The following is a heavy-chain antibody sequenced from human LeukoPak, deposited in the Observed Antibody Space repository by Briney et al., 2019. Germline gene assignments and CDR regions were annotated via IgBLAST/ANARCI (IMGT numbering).Heavy chain of an antibody. CDR3: ARRASMGTWYFFDY. CDR1: GDYGSISSYF. V-gene: IGHV4-59*08. Sequence: SETLSLTCTVSGDYGSISSYFWSWIRQPPGKGLEWIGYIYYSGSTNYNPSLKSRVTISVDTSRNQFSLHLSSVTAADTAVYYCARRASMGTWYFFDYWGQGTLVTVSS. D-gene: IGHD5-18*01. CDR2: IYYSGST. J-gene: IGHJ4*02.